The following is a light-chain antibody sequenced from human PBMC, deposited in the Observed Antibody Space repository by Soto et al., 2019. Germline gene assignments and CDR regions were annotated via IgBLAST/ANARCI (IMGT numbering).Light chain of an antibody. CDR2: GAS. CDR3: LQYGSSQMT. CDR1: HSVSSSY. V-gene: IGKV3-20*01. J-gene: IGKJ1*01. Sequence: EIVLTQSPGTLSLSPGERATLSCRASHSVSSSYLAWYQQKPDQAPRLLIYGASSRATGIPDRFSGSGSGTDFTLTISRLDPEDFAVYYCLQYGSSQMTFGQGTKVDIK.